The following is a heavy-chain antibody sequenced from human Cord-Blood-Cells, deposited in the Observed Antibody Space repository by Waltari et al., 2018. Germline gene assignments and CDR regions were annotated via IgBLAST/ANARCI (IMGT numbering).Heavy chain of an antibody. V-gene: IGHV3-30*18. CDR3: AKDSSSYYFDY. D-gene: IGHD6-6*01. J-gene: IGHJ4*02. CDR1: GFTFSSYG. Sequence: QVQLVESGGGVVQPGRSLRLSCAASGFTFSSYGMHWVRQAPGKGLEWVAVISYDGSNKYYADSVKGRFTISRDNSKNTLYLQMNSLRAEDTAVYYCAKDSSSYYFDYWGQGTLVTVSS. CDR2: ISYDGSNK.